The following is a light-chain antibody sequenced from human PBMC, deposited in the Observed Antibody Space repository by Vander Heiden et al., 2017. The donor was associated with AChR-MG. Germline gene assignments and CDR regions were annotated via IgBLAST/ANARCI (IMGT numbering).Light chain of an antibody. Sequence: QSALTQPASVSGSPGQSITSPCTGSGSDIGGYNYVAWYQLHPGGAPKLMIYDVNKRPSGISYRFSGSKSDNTASLTISGLQVEDGAVYYCLSYTTSSALLFGGGTKLTVL. CDR3: LSYTTSSALL. CDR2: DVN. V-gene: IGLV2-14*03. CDR1: GSDIGGYNY. J-gene: IGLJ3*02.